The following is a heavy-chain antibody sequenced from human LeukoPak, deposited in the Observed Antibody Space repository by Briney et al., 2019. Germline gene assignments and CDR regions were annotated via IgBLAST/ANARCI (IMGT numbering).Heavy chain of an antibody. CDR2: IKSKTDGGTT. D-gene: IGHD2-15*01. J-gene: IGHJ4*02. CDR1: GFTFSNAW. Sequence: VESLRLSCAASGFTFSNAWMSWVRQAPGKGLKWVGRIKSKTDGGTTDYAAPVKGRFTISRDDSKNTLYLQMNSLKTEDTAVYYCTSRRRSGGYFDYWGQGTLVTVSS. V-gene: IGHV3-15*01. CDR3: TSRRRSGGYFDY.